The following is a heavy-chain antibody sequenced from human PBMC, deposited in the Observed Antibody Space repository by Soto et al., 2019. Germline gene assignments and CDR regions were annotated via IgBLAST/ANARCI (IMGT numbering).Heavy chain of an antibody. J-gene: IGHJ4*02. CDR1: GFTFTSSA. Sequence: ASVKVSCKASGFTFTSSAVQWVRQARGQRLEWIGWIVVGSGNTNYAQKFQERVTITRDMSTSTAYMELSSLRSEDTAVYYCAADVSGSYFTVDYWGQGTLVTVSS. CDR2: IVVGSGNT. D-gene: IGHD1-26*01. V-gene: IGHV1-58*01. CDR3: AADVSGSYFTVDY.